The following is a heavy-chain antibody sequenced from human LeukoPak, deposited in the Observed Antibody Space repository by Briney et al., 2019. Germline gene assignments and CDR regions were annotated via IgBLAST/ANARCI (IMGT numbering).Heavy chain of an antibody. CDR3: ARDNPLLRYFDWLLPDDAFDI. D-gene: IGHD3-9*01. CDR2: IFSDGNT. Sequence: SQTLSLTCTVSGDSINDGDYHWTWIRQPGGKGLERIGRIFSDGNTNYNPSLKSRDTISVDTSKNQIALNVRAATASDTAVYYCARDNPLLRYFDWLLPDDAFDIWGQGTMVTVSS. CDR1: GDSINDGDYH. V-gene: IGHV4-61*02. J-gene: IGHJ3*02.